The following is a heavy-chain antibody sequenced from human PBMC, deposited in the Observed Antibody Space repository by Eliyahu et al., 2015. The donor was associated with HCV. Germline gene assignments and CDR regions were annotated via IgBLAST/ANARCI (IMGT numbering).Heavy chain of an antibody. Sequence: QITLTXSGPTLVKPTQTLTLTCTXSGFSLTAPGVGVGWIXQPPGKGLXWLAIVYWDDDKRYSPSLKTRLNITKDIPKNQVVLTLTSMDPLDTGKYYCGHRAGKPVYGMDVWGQGTTVTVSS. CDR2: VYWDDDK. J-gene: IGHJ6*02. CDR1: GFSLTAPGVG. CDR3: GHRAGKPVYGMDV. V-gene: IGHV2-5*02.